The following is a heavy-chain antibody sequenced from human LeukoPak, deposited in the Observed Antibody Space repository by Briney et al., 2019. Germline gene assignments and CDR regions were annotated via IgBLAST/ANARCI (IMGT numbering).Heavy chain of an antibody. J-gene: IGHJ4*02. CDR1: GFTFSGYA. Sequence: GGSLRLSCAASGFTFSGYAMTWVRQAPGKGLEWVSGVGGSDGSTFYADSVKGRFTIPRDNPKNTLYLQMNSLRVEDTAVYYCAKVGGGRIAAAGSHYWGQGTLVTVSS. CDR2: VGGSDGST. D-gene: IGHD6-13*01. V-gene: IGHV3-23*01. CDR3: AKVGGGRIAAAGSHY.